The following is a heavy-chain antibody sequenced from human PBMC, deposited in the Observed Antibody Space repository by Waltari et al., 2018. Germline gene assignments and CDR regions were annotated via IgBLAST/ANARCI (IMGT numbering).Heavy chain of an antibody. J-gene: IGHJ4*02. V-gene: IGHV4-34*01. D-gene: IGHD2-15*01. Sequence: QVLLQEWGAGLLKPSETLSLTCAVSGGSLYGYYWTWIRQPPGKGLEWIGEINHYGITNYNASRKSRVIMSIDTSKNQFSLTLKSVAAADTAVYYCVREFCTSAGCYSYSWGQGTLVTVSS. CDR2: INHYGIT. CDR3: VREFCTSAGCYSYS. CDR1: GGSLYGYY.